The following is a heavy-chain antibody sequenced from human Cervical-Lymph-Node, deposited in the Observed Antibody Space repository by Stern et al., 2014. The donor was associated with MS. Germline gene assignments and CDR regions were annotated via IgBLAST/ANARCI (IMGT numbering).Heavy chain of an antibody. CDR2: IYYSGST. CDR3: ARDQNGSFYAY. D-gene: IGHD1-26*01. CDR1: GGSVSSGSYY. V-gene: IGHV4-61*01. Sequence: QLQLQESGPGLVKPSETLSLTCTVSGGSVSSGSYYWSWIRQPPGKGLEWLGYIYYSGSTNYNPSLKSRVTISADTSKNQFSLKLTSVTAADTAVYYCARDQNGSFYAYWGQGTLVTVSS. J-gene: IGHJ4*02.